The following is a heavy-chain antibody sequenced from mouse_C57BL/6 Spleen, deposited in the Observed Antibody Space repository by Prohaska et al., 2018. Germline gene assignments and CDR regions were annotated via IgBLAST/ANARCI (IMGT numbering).Heavy chain of an antibody. CDR3: ARLGHCDV. CDR2: IYPGSGST. Sequence: PGQGLEWIGDIYPGSGSTNYNEKFKSKATLTVDTSSSTAYMQRSSLTSEDSAVYYCARLGHCDVWGTGTTVTVSS. J-gene: IGHJ1*03. V-gene: IGHV1-55*01.